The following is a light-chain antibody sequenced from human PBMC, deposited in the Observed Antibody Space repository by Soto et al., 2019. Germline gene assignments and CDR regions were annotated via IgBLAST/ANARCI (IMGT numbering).Light chain of an antibody. V-gene: IGLV4-69*01. CDR1: SGHSNDA. CDR3: QTWGTGIVV. Sequence: QSVLTQSPSASASLGASVKVTCTLSSGHSNDAIAWHQQQPEKGPRYLMRLNSDGSHTKGDGIPDRFSGSSSGAERYLTISSLQSDDEADYYCQTWGTGIVVFGGGTQLTVL. CDR2: LNSDGSH. J-gene: IGLJ2*01.